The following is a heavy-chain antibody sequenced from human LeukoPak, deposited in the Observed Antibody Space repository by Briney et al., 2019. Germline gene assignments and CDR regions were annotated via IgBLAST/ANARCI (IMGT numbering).Heavy chain of an antibody. CDR2: IYYSGST. V-gene: IGHV4-59*12. Sequence: SETLSLTCTVSGGSISSYYWSWIRQPPGKGLEWIGYIYYSGSTYYNPSLKSRVTISVDTSKNQFSLKLSSVTAADTAVYYCARDLGDGGSGSFDYWGQGTLVTVSS. J-gene: IGHJ4*02. CDR1: GGSISSYY. CDR3: ARDLGDGGSGSFDY. D-gene: IGHD3-10*01.